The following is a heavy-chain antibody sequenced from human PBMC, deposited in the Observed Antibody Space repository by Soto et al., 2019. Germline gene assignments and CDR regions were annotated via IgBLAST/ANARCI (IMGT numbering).Heavy chain of an antibody. CDR2: LHYSGSA. Sequence: SETLSLTCTVSGASMSDYYGSWIRQSPGKGLEHIGYLHYSGSANYNPSLKSRVTISIDTSKNQFSLKLTSVTAADTAVYYCARGVGFGYYYYHMDLWGQGTTVTVSS. J-gene: IGHJ6*02. V-gene: IGHV4-59*01. CDR3: ARGVGFGYYYYHMDL. D-gene: IGHD3-10*01. CDR1: GASMSDYY.